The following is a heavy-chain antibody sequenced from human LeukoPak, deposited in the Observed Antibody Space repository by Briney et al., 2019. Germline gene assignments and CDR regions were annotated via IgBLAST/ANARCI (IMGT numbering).Heavy chain of an antibody. CDR2: IDHSGST. CDR1: GGSFSGYY. J-gene: IGHJ5*02. Sequence: SETLSLTCAVYGGSFSGYYWSWIRQPPGKWLEWIGEIDHSGSTNYNPSLKSRVTISVDTSKNQFSLKLSSVTAADTAVYYCARVIYGGVRGRGSINWFDPWGQGTLVTVSS. V-gene: IGHV4-34*01. D-gene: IGHD4-23*01. CDR3: ARVIYGGVRGRGSINWFDP.